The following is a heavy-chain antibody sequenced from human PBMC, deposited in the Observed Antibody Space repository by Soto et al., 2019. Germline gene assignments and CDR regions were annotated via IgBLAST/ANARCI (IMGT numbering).Heavy chain of an antibody. CDR2: IYYSGST. CDR1: GGSISSYY. V-gene: IGHV4-59*08. J-gene: IGHJ5*02. Sequence: SETLSLTCTVSGGSISSYYWSWIRQPPGKGLEWIGYIYYSGSTNYNPSLKSRVTISVDTSKNQFSLKLSSVTAADTAVYYCARHAYYDSSGYSGFDPWGQGTLVTVS. CDR3: ARHAYYDSSGYSGFDP. D-gene: IGHD3-22*01.